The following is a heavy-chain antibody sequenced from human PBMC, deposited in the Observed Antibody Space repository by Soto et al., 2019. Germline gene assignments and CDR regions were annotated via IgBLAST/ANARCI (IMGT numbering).Heavy chain of an antibody. J-gene: IGHJ5*02. CDR1: GGSITSGGSF. CDR3: ARGGASSKWFDP. D-gene: IGHD2-15*01. CDR2: IGYSGAT. Sequence: SETLSLTCTVSGGSITSGGSFWSWIRQHPGKGPEWIAFIGYSGATSYNPSLASRVTISADTYKSQFSLNLRSVTAADTAVYYCARGGASSKWFDPWGQGTLVTVSS. V-gene: IGHV4-31*03.